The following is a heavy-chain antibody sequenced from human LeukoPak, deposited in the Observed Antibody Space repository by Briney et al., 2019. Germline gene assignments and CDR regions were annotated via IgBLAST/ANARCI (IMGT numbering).Heavy chain of an antibody. CDR2: ITGAGGNT. D-gene: IGHD3-22*01. J-gene: IGHJ4*02. V-gene: IGHV3-23*01. CDR3: AKDPDYYDSSGYYYPFDY. CDR1: GFTFPAYA. Sequence: GGSLRLSCAASGFTFPAYAMSWVRQAPGKGLEWLSAITGAGGNTYYADPVKGRFTVSRDNSKNTLYLQMNSLRAEDTAMYYCAKDPDYYDSSGYYYPFDYWGQGTLVTVSS.